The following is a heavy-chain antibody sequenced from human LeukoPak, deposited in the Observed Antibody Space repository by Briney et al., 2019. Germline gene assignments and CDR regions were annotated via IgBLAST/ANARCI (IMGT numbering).Heavy chain of an antibody. Sequence: SETLSLTCTVSGGSISSSSYYWGWIRQPPGKGLEWIGSIYYSGSTYYNPSLKSRVTISLDTSKNHFSLKLSSVTAADTAVYYCASIHGSGSYYNSDYWGQGTLVTVSS. V-gene: IGHV4-39*02. J-gene: IGHJ4*02. CDR1: GGSISSSSYY. D-gene: IGHD3-10*01. CDR2: IYYSGST. CDR3: ASIHGSGSYYNSDY.